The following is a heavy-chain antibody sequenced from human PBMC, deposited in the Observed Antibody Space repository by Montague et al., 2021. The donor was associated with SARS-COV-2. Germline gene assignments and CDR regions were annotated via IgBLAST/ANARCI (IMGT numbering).Heavy chain of an antibody. CDR3: ARGGYGGWTGYYFDY. Sequence: TLSLTCAVSGGSISSSNWWIGEIHHSGSTNYNPSLKSRVTMSVDRSKNHFSLRLSSVTAADTAMYYCARGGYGGWTGYYFDYWGQGTLVTVSS. D-gene: IGHD4/OR15-4a*01. J-gene: IGHJ4*02. V-gene: IGHV4-4*02. CDR2: IHHSGST. CDR1: GGSISSSNW.